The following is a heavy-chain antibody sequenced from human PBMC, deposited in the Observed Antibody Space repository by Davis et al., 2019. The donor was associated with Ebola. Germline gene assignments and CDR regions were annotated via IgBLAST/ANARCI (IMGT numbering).Heavy chain of an antibody. CDR1: GFTFSSYS. V-gene: IGHV3-48*01. CDR2: ISSSSSTI. Sequence: PGGSLRLSCAASGFTFSSYSMNWVRQAPGKGLEWVSYISSSSSTIYYADSVKGRFTISRDNAKNSLYLQMNSLRAEDTAVYYCARDQGGIAVAGTFDYWGQGTLVTVSS. D-gene: IGHD6-19*01. CDR3: ARDQGGIAVAGTFDY. J-gene: IGHJ4*02.